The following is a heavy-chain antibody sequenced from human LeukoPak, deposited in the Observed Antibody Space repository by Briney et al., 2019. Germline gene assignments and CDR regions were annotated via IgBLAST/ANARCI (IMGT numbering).Heavy chain of an antibody. D-gene: IGHD3-22*01. Sequence: ASVKVSCKASGYTFTSYGISWVRQAPGQGLEWMGWISAYNGNTNYAQKLQGRVTMTTDTSTSTAYMELRSLRSDDTAVYYCARESITTILYGMDVWGQGTTVTVSS. CDR3: ARESITTILYGMDV. J-gene: IGHJ6*02. V-gene: IGHV1-18*01. CDR1: GYTFTSYG. CDR2: ISAYNGNT.